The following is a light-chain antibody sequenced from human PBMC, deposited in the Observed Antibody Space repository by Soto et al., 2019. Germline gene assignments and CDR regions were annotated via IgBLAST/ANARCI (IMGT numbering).Light chain of an antibody. CDR2: YDD. V-gene: IGLV1-36*01. CDR3: AARDDRLNGRV. J-gene: IGLJ2*01. CDR1: SSNIGDNA. Sequence: SCSGSSSNIGDNAVTWYQQVPGKAPRLLIYYDDLLPSGVSDRFSGSKSGTSASLAISGLQPEDEADYYCAARDDRLNGRVFGGGTKLTVL.